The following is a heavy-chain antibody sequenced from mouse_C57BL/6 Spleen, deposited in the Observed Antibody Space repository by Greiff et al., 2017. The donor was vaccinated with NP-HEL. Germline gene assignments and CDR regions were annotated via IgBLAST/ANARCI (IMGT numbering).Heavy chain of an antibody. CDR1: GFTFSSYG. J-gene: IGHJ1*03. CDR2: ISSGGSYT. V-gene: IGHV5-6*02. CDR3: ARQGITTVDFDV. Sequence: EVKLVESGGDLVKPGGSLKLSCAASGFTFSSYGMSWVRQTPDKRLEWVATISSGGSYTYYPDSVKGRFTISRDNAKNTLYLQMRSLKSEDTAMYYCARQGITTVDFDVWGTGTTVTVSS. D-gene: IGHD1-1*01.